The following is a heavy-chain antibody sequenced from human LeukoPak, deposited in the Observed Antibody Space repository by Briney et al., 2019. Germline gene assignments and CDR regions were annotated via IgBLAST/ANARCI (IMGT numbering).Heavy chain of an antibody. J-gene: IGHJ4*02. D-gene: IGHD6-13*01. CDR1: GFSFSSYA. V-gene: IGHV3-30*04. CDR2: IVYDGSNK. Sequence: GGSLRLSCAASGFSFSSYAMHWVRQAPGKGLEWVTLIVYDGSNKYYADSVKGRFTISRDNSKNTLYLQMNSLRAEDTALYYCARQGSSWYSPGYWGQGTLVTVSS. CDR3: ARQGSSWYSPGY.